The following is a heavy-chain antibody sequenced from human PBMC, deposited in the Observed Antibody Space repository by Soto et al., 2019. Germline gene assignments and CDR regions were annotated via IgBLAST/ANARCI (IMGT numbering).Heavy chain of an antibody. CDR3: AKDQGCSGGSCYDYGMDV. V-gene: IGHV3-30*18. Sequence: QVQLVESGGGVVQPGRSLRLSCAASGFTFSSYGMHWVRQAPGKGLEWVAVISYDGSNKYYADSVKGRFTISRDNSKNTLYLQMNSLRAEDTAVYYCAKDQGCSGGSCYDYGMDVWGQGTTVTVSS. J-gene: IGHJ6*02. D-gene: IGHD2-15*01. CDR1: GFTFSSYG. CDR2: ISYDGSNK.